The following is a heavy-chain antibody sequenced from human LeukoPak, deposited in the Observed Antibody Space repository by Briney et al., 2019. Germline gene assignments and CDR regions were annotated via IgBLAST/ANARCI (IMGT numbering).Heavy chain of an antibody. CDR1: GYIFTRYY. D-gene: IGHD1-26*01. CDR2: INPSGGST. V-gene: IGHV1-46*01. Sequence: SVKVSCKASGYIFTRYYMHWVRQAPAQGLEWMGIINPSGGSTSYAQMFQGRVTMTRDTSTSTVYMELSSLRSEDTAVYYCAAGTRYSGSYFDYWGQGTLVTVSS. CDR3: AAGTRYSGSYFDY. J-gene: IGHJ4*02.